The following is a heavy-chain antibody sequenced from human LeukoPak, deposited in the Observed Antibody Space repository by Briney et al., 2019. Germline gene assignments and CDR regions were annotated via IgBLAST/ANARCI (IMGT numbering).Heavy chain of an antibody. V-gene: IGHV4-31*03. Sequence: PSETLSLTCTVSGGSISSGGYYWSWIRQHPGKGLEWIGYIYYSGSTYYNPSLKSRVTISVDTSKNQFSLKLSSVTAADTAVYYCVRELYYDFWSGFDYWGQGTLVTVSS. CDR2: IYYSGST. CDR1: GGSISSGGYY. J-gene: IGHJ4*02. CDR3: VRELYYDFWSGFDY. D-gene: IGHD3-3*01.